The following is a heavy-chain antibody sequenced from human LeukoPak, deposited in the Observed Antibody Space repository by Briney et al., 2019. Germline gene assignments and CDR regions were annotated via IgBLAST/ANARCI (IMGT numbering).Heavy chain of an antibody. CDR1: GYTFTIYG. V-gene: IGHV1-18*01. Sequence: ASVTVSCKASGYTFTIYGISWVRQAPGQGLEWMGWISAYNGNTNYAQKLQGRVTMTTDTSTSTAYMELRSLRSDDTAVYYCVKVTRHAFDIWGQGTMVTVSS. CDR2: ISAYNGNT. D-gene: IGHD2-21*02. CDR3: VKVTRHAFDI. J-gene: IGHJ3*02.